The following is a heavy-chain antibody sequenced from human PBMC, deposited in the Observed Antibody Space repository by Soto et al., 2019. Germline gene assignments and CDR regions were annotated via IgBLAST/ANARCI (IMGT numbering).Heavy chain of an antibody. J-gene: IGHJ6*02. CDR2: IWYDGSNE. CDR1: EVSFSNFG. V-gene: IGHV3-33*01. CDR3: ARDDIPGITVATYGLDV. D-gene: IGHD6-19*01. Sequence: GESLRLSCASSEVSFSNFGMHWFRQSPGKQLEWVAVIWYDGSNEYYADSVKGRFTISKDNSKNMLYLQMNSLRAEDTAVYYCARDDIPGITVATYGLDVWGQGNTVTGSS.